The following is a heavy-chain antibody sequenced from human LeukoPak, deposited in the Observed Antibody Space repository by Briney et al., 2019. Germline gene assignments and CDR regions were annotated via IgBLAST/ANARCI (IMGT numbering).Heavy chain of an antibody. J-gene: IGHJ4*02. Sequence: SETLSLTCAVYGGSFSGYYWSWIRQPPGKGLEWIGEINHSGSTNYNPSLKSRVTISVDTSKNQFSLKLSSVTAADTAVYYCARPGRTTPFAVVRAKFDYWGQGTLVTVSS. V-gene: IGHV4-34*01. CDR2: INHSGST. CDR3: ARPGRTTPFAVVRAKFDY. CDR1: GGSFSGYY. D-gene: IGHD2-21*01.